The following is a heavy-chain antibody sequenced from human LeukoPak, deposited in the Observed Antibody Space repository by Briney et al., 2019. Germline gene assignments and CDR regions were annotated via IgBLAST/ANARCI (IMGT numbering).Heavy chain of an antibody. J-gene: IGHJ4*02. D-gene: IGHD3-22*01. CDR1: GFTFSSYA. V-gene: IGHV3-23*01. CDR3: AKAGQYYYDSSGSYLVDY. CDR2: ISGSGGST. Sequence: GGSLRLSCAASGFTFSSYAMSWVRQAPGKGLEWVSAISGSGGSTYYADSVKGRFTISRDNSKNTLYLQMNSLRAEDTAVYYCAKAGQYYYDSSGSYLVDYWGQGALVTVSS.